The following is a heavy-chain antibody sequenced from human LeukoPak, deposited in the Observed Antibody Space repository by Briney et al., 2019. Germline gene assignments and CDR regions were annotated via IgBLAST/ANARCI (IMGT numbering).Heavy chain of an antibody. D-gene: IGHD3-22*01. CDR1: GFTFSDYY. V-gene: IGHV3-11*01. Sequence: GGSLRLSCAASGFTFSDYYMSWIRQAPGKGLEWVSYISSSGSTIYYADSVKGRFTISRDNAKNSLYLQMNSLRAEDTAIYYCARDDFYDSSGYWVRAFDIWGQGTMVTVSS. CDR3: ARDDFYDSSGYWVRAFDI. J-gene: IGHJ3*02. CDR2: ISSSGSTI.